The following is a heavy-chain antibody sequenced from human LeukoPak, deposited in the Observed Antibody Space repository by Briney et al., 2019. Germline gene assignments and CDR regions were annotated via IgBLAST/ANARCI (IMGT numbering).Heavy chain of an antibody. Sequence: GGSLRLSCAASGFTYSSHGMNWVRQAPGKGLEWVSYISSSGSTIYYADSVKGRFTISRDNAKNSLYLQMNSLRAEDTAVYYCAGVLGYCSGGSCYSPYVDYWGQGTLVTVSS. CDR3: AGVLGYCSGGSCYSPYVDY. CDR2: ISSSGSTI. D-gene: IGHD2-15*01. J-gene: IGHJ4*02. V-gene: IGHV3-48*04. CDR1: GFTYSSHG.